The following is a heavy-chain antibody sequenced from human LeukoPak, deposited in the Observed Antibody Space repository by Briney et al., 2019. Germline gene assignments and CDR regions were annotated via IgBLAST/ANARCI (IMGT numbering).Heavy chain of an antibody. CDR2: IKQDGSEK. Sequence: GGSLRLSCAASGFTFSSYWMNCVRQAPGKGLEWVANIKQDGSEKYYVDSVKGRFTISRDNAKNSLYLQMNSLRAEDTAVYYCARGVLGATFDYYYYYMDVWGKGTTVTVSS. CDR3: ARGVLGATFDYYYYYMDV. CDR1: GFTFSSYW. D-gene: IGHD1-26*01. V-gene: IGHV3-7*01. J-gene: IGHJ6*03.